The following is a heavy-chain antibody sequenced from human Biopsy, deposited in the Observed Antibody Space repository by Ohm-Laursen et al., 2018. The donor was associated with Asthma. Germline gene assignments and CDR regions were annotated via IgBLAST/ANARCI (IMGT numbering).Heavy chain of an antibody. D-gene: IGHD2-15*01. CDR3: ARDVDLRSVY. CDR1: GFVFDDYA. CDR2: IIWNGARV. J-gene: IGHJ4*02. Sequence: RSLRLSCSASGFVFDDYALHWVRQTPGKGLEWVSSIIWNGARVDYADAVKGRFTISRDNGKNSLYLQMNSLRAEDTAVYYCARDVDLRSVYWGQGTLVTVSS. V-gene: IGHV3-9*01.